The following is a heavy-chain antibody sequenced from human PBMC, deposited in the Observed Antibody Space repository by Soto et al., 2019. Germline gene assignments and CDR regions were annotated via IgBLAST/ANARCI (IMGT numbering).Heavy chain of an antibody. J-gene: IGHJ4*02. D-gene: IGHD3-22*01. Sequence: GGSLRLSCAASGFTLSSYAMHWVRQAPGKGLEWVALISYDGSDKDYADSVKGRFTISRDNSRNTLFLQMNSLRAEDTAVYYCAIFTYYYDSSGPPAYWGQGTLVTVSS. CDR1: GFTLSSYA. CDR2: ISYDGSDK. V-gene: IGHV3-30-3*01. CDR3: AIFTYYYDSSGPPAY.